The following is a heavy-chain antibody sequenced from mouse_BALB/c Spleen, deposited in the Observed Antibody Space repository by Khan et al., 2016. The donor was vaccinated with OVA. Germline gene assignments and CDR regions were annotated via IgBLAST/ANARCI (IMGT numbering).Heavy chain of an antibody. Sequence: VQLQESGPELVKPGASLKVSCKASGYTFTDYIIGWVRQSTRKGFEWIGDIFPGSDTPYYNEKFKDKATLPADKSSHTASLQLSSLQSEDAADYCCTRGEYSVIAYWGQGTLVTVSA. CDR1: GYTFTDYI. J-gene: IGHJ3*01. CDR2: IFPGSDTP. CDR3: TRGEYSVIAY. D-gene: IGHD2-2*01. V-gene: IGHV1-77*01.